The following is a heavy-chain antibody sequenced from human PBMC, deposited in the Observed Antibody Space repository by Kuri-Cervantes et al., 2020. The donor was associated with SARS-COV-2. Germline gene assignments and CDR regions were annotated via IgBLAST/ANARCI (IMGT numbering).Heavy chain of an antibody. CDR2: VYYSGNT. D-gene: IGHD2-21*02. Sequence: SETLSLTCSVSGGSMGNYYWSWIRQPPGKGLEWMGYVYYSGNTNYNPSLRGRLTVPVDTSRNQFSLKLTSVTAADTAVYYCVRLGDHYFDSWGQGTLVTVSS. V-gene: IGHV4-59*01. J-gene: IGHJ4*02. CDR1: GGSMGNYY. CDR3: VRLGDHYFDS.